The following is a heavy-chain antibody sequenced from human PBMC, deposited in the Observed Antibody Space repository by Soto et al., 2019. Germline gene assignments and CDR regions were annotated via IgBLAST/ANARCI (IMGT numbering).Heavy chain of an antibody. D-gene: IGHD3-22*01. CDR1: GGSFNRHT. V-gene: IGHV1-69*01. J-gene: IGHJ4*02. CDR2: IIPIFGTA. CDR3: ARGWGYDSTDYYYAY. Sequence: QVQLVQSGAEVRKPGSSVRVSCKASGGSFNRHTISWVRQAPGQGLAWMGGIIPIFGTANHAQKFQGRVTIIADESTSKVYMDLSSLRSDDTAIYYCARGWGYDSTDYYYAYWGQGTLVIVSS.